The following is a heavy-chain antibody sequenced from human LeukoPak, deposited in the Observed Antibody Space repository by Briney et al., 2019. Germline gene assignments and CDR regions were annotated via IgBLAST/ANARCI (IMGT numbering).Heavy chain of an antibody. V-gene: IGHV4-59*08. CDR1: GGSISSYY. Sequence: PSETLSLTCTVSGGSISSYYWSWIRQPPGKGLEWIGYIYYNGNTNYIPSLKSRVTISVDTSKNQFSLRLSSVTAADTAVYYCARNGNWNYVDYWGQGTLVPVSS. CDR2: IYYNGNT. J-gene: IGHJ4*02. CDR3: ARNGNWNYVDY. D-gene: IGHD1-1*01.